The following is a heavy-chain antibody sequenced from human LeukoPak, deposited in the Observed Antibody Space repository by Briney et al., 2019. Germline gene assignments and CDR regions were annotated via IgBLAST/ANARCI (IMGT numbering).Heavy chain of an antibody. CDR3: ARVKGVVTAILDY. Sequence: SETLSLTCTAFDYFISSGYYWGWIRQPPGKGLEWIGYIYYSGSTNYNPSLKSRVTFSVDTSKNQFSLKLISVTAADTAVYYCARVKGVVTAILDYWGQGTLVTVSS. CDR1: DYFISSGYY. J-gene: IGHJ4*02. V-gene: IGHV4-38-2*02. CDR2: IYYSGST. D-gene: IGHD2-21*02.